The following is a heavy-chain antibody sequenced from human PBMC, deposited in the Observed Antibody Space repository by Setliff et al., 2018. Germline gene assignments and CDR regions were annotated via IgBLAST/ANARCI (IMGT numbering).Heavy chain of an antibody. D-gene: IGHD3-10*01. CDR3: ARTRRITKSGGWFDP. V-gene: IGHV4-34*01. J-gene: IGHJ5*02. Sequence: SETLSLTCAVYGGSFSGYYWSWIRQPPGKGLEWIGYIYHSGSTNYNPSLKIRVTISVDTSKNQFSLKLSSVTAADTAVYYCARTRRITKSGGWFDPWGQGTLVTVSS. CDR1: GGSFSGYY. CDR2: IYHSGST.